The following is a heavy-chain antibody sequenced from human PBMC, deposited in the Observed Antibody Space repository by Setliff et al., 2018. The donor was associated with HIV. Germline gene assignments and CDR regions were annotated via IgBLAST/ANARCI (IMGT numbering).Heavy chain of an antibody. J-gene: IGHJ4*02. CDR3: ATARDSGWSPDY. CDR2: ISVYNGNT. V-gene: IGHV1-18*01. CDR1: GYTFTSYG. Sequence: ASVKVSCKASGYTFTSYGISWVRQAPGQGLEWMGWISVYNGNTNYAQKLQGRVTMTTDTSTSTAYMELRSLRSDDTAVYYCATARDSGWSPDYWGQGTLVTVSS. D-gene: IGHD6-19*01.